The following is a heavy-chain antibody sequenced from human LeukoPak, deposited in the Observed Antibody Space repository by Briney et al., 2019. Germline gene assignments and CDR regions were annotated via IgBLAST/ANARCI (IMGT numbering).Heavy chain of an antibody. CDR3: ARVIRYYYGSGSYAFDI. V-gene: IGHV4-34*01. D-gene: IGHD3-10*01. CDR1: GGSFSGYY. CDR2: INHSGST. Sequence: NPSETLSLTCAVYGGSFSGYYWSWIRQPPGKGLDWIGEINHSGSTNYNPSLKSRVTISVDTSKNQFSLKLSSVTAADTAVYYCARVIRYYYGSGSYAFDIWGQGTMVTVSS. J-gene: IGHJ3*02.